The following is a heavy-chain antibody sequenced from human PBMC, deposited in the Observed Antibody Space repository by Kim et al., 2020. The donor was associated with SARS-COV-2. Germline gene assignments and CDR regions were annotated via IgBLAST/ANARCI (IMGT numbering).Heavy chain of an antibody. D-gene: IGHD6-6*01. CDR3: ARPRGQYISSSFDY. V-gene: IGHV5-51*01. CDR1: GYSFTTYW. Sequence: GESLKISCKGSGYSFTTYWIGWVRQMPGKGLEWMGIIYPGDSDTRYSPSFQGQVTISADKSISTAYLQWSSLKASDSAIYYCARPRGQYISSSFDYWGQGTLVSVSS. CDR2: IYPGDSDT. J-gene: IGHJ4*02.